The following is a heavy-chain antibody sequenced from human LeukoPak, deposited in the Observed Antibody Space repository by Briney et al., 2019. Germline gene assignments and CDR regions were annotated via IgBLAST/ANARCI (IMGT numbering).Heavy chain of an antibody. CDR2: INHSGST. CDR1: GGSFSGYY. CDR3: ARVDSSGYLCDY. Sequence: PSETLSLTCAVYGGSFSGYYWSWIRQPPGKGLEWIGEINHSGSTNYNPSLKSRVTISVDTSKNQSSLKLSSVTAADTAVYYCARVDSSGYLCDYWGQGTLVTVSS. V-gene: IGHV4-34*01. J-gene: IGHJ4*02. D-gene: IGHD3-22*01.